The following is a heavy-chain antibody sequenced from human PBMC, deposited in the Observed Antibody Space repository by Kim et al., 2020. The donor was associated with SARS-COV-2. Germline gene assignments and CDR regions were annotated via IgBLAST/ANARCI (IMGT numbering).Heavy chain of an antibody. D-gene: IGHD2-15*01. CDR2: IYYSGST. Sequence: SETLSLTCTVSGGSISSGGYYWSWIRQHPGKGLEWIGYIYYSGSTYYNPSLKRRVTISVDTSKDQFSLKLSSVTAADTAVYYCARVPLLRRAFDIWGQGTMVTVSS. CDR1: GGSISSGGYY. J-gene: IGHJ3*02. CDR3: ARVPLLRRAFDI. V-gene: IGHV4-31*03.